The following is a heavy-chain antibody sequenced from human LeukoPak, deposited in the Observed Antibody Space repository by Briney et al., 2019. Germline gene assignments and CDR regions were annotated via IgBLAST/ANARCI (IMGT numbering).Heavy chain of an antibody. CDR3: ARDPTPPVARNYYYYMDV. J-gene: IGHJ6*03. CDR2: ISAYNGNT. V-gene: IGHV1-18*01. Sequence: GASVKVSCKASGYTFTSYGISWMRQAPGQGLEWMGWISAYNGNTNYAQKLQGRVTMTTDTSTSTAYMELRSLRSDDTAVYYCARDPTPPVARNYYYYMDVWGKGTTVTVSS. CDR1: GYTFTSYG. D-gene: IGHD6-19*01.